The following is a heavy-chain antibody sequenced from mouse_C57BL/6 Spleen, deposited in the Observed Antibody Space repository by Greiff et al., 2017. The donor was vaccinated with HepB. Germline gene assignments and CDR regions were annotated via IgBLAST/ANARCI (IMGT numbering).Heavy chain of an antibody. Sequence: VQLQQSGAELVMPGASVKLSCKASGYTFTSYWMHWVKQRPGQGLEWIGEIDPSDSYTNYNQKFKVKSTLTVDKFSSTAYMQHSSLTSEDSAVYYCAMGVLQGYFDYWGQGTTLTVSS. J-gene: IGHJ2*01. V-gene: IGHV1-69*01. D-gene: IGHD6-1*01. CDR1: GYTFTSYW. CDR3: AMGVLQGYFDY. CDR2: IDPSDSYT.